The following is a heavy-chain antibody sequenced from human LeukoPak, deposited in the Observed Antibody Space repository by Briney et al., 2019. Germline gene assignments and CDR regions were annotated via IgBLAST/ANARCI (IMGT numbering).Heavy chain of an antibody. Sequence: GGSLRFSCAASGFSFSTYSMIWVRQAPGKGLEWVSSVSGTSEYIYYADSVRGRFTISRDNAKNTVYLQMNSLRAEDTAVYYCARWYSSGWYSDYWGQGTLVTVSS. J-gene: IGHJ4*02. D-gene: IGHD6-19*01. CDR2: VSGTSEYI. CDR1: GFSFSTYS. CDR3: ARWYSSGWYSDY. V-gene: IGHV3-21*06.